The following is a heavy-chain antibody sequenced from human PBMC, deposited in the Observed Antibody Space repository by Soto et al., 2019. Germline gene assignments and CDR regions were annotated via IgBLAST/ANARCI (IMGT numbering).Heavy chain of an antibody. D-gene: IGHD4-17*01. CDR2: ISYSGST. CDR3: ARDRRGDYGDYDFYS. V-gene: IGHV4-59*01. Sequence: SETLSLTCTVSGGSISSDYWSWIRQPPGKGLEWIGYISYSGSTNYNPSLNSRVTISLDTSENQFSLKLTSVTAADTAVYYCARDRRGDYGDYDFYSWGQGTLVTVS. CDR1: GGSISSDY. J-gene: IGHJ4*02.